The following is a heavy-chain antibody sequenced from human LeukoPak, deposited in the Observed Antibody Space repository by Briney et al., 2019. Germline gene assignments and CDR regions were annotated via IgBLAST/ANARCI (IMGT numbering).Heavy chain of an antibody. CDR2: INHSGST. J-gene: IGHJ6*02. CDR1: GGSFSGYY. Sequence: PSETLSLTCAVYGGSFSGYYWSWIRQPPGKGLEWIGEINHSGSTNYNPSLKSRVTISVDTSKNQFSLKLSSVTAADTAVYYCARDRPYCSSTSCYTARYGMDVWGQGTTVTVSS. D-gene: IGHD2-2*02. V-gene: IGHV4-34*01. CDR3: ARDRPYCSSTSCYTARYGMDV.